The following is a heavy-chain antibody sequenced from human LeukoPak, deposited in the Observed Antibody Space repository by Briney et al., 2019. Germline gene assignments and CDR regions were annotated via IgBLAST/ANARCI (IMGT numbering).Heavy chain of an antibody. Sequence: LSLTCTVSGGSISSGGYYWSWVRQAPGKGLEWVAVISHDGNTKYYADSVKGRFTITRDNSKNTLFLQTNSLRADDTAMYYCARKRDYYHGPAPFDPWGQGTLVTVSS. CDR1: GGSISSGG. J-gene: IGHJ5*02. CDR3: ARKRDYYHGPAPFDP. V-gene: IGHV3-30*03. CDR2: ISHDGNTK. D-gene: IGHD3-10*01.